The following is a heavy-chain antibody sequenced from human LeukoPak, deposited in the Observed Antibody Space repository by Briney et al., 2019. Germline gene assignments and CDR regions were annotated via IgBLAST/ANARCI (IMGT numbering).Heavy chain of an antibody. CDR2: INAGNGNT. V-gene: IGHV1-3*01. CDR1: GYTFTSYA. D-gene: IGHD3-22*01. Sequence: GASVKVSCTASGYTFTSYAMHWVRQAPGQRLEWMGWINAGNGNTKYSQKFQGRVTITRDTSASTAYMELSSLRSEDTAVYYCATALAFPRGYPTPDYWGQGTLVTVSS. J-gene: IGHJ4*02. CDR3: ATALAFPRGYPTPDY.